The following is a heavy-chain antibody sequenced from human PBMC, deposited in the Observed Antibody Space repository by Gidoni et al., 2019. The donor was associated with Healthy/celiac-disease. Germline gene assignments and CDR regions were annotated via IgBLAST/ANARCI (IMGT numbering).Heavy chain of an antibody. Sequence: GLEWVAVIWYDGSNKYYADSVKGRFTISRDNSKNTLYLQMNSLRAEDTAVYYCARMLLPSSSDDIAAAGYFDYWGQGTLVTVSS. D-gene: IGHD6-13*01. V-gene: IGHV3-33*01. CDR3: ARMLLPSSSDDIAAAGYFDY. J-gene: IGHJ4*02. CDR2: IWYDGSNK.